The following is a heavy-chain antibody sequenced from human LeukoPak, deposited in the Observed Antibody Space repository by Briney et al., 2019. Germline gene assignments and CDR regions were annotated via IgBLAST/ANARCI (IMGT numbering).Heavy chain of an antibody. CDR2: INPNSGGT. CDR1: GYTFTGYY. J-gene: IGHJ4*02. CDR3: AKKGATTGDFDY. Sequence: ASVKVSCKASGYTFTGYYMHRVRQAPGQGLEWMGRINPNSGGTNYAQKFQGRVTMTRDTSISTAYMELSRLRSDDTAVYYCAKKGATTGDFDYWGQGTLVTVSS. D-gene: IGHD1-26*01. V-gene: IGHV1-2*06.